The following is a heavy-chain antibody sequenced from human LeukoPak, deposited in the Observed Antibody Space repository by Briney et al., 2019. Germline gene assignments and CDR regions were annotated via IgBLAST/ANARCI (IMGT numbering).Heavy chain of an antibody. Sequence: PGRSLRLSCAAPGFTFSNYGMHWVRQAPGKGLEWVAVIWSDESNKYYADSVKGRFTISRDNFKNTLYLHMNRLRAEDTTVYYCARGVVGATTGWYFDLWGRGTLVTVSS. D-gene: IGHD1-26*01. CDR1: GFTFSNYG. CDR3: ARGVVGATTGWYFDL. CDR2: IWSDESNK. J-gene: IGHJ2*01. V-gene: IGHV3-33*01.